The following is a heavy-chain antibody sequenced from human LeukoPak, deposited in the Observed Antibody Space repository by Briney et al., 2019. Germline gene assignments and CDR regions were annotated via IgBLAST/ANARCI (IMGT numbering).Heavy chain of an antibody. V-gene: IGHV3-48*03. D-gene: IGHD3-10*01. J-gene: IGHJ4*02. CDR3: ARGGPILDYYGSGSYGDY. CDR1: GFTFSSYE. CDR2: ISSSGSTI. Sequence: GGSLRLSCAASGFTFSSYEMNWVRQAPGKGLEWVSYISSSGSTIYYADSVKGRFTISRDNAKNSLYLQMNSLRAGDTAVYYCARGGPILDYYGSGSYGDYWGQGTLVTVSS.